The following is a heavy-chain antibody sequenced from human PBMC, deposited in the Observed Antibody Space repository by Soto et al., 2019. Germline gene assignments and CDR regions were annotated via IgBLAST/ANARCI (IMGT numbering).Heavy chain of an antibody. CDR2: INAGNGNT. V-gene: IGHV1-3*01. J-gene: IGHJ4*02. CDR3: ARALEQLVRLGSSNLDY. CDR1: GYTFTSYA. D-gene: IGHD6-6*01. Sequence: AAVTVSCKACGYTFTSYAMHWVRPAPGQRVEWMGWINAGNGNTKYSQKFQGRDTITRDTSASTAYMELSSLRSEDTAVYYCARALEQLVRLGSSNLDYCGQGTLATVYS.